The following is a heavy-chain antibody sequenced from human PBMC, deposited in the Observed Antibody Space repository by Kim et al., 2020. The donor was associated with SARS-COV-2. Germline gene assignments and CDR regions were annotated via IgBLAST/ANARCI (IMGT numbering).Heavy chain of an antibody. D-gene: IGHD2-2*01. CDR3: ASVRGVVVPAAMPGFWVY. J-gene: IGHJ4*02. Sequence: SETLSLTCAVSGGSISSSNWWSWVRQPPGKGLEWIGEIYHSGSTNYNPSLKSRVTISVDKSKNQFSLKLSSVTAADTAVYYCASVRGVVVPAAMPGFWVYWGQGTLVTVSS. V-gene: IGHV4-4*02. CDR1: GGSISSSNW. CDR2: IYHSGST.